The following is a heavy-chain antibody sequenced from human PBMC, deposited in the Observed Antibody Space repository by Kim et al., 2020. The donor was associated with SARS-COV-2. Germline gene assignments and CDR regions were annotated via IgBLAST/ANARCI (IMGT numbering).Heavy chain of an antibody. Sequence: SGPTLVNPTQTLTLTCTFSGFSLSTSGVGVGWIRQPPGKALEWLALIYWDDDKRYSPSLKSRLTITKDTSKNQVVLTLTNMDPVDTATYYCAHLQSRITIFGVVIGDAFDIWGQGTMVTVSS. CDR3: AHLQSRITIFGVVIGDAFDI. CDR1: GFSLSTSGVG. V-gene: IGHV2-5*02. CDR2: IYWDDDK. D-gene: IGHD3-3*01. J-gene: IGHJ3*02.